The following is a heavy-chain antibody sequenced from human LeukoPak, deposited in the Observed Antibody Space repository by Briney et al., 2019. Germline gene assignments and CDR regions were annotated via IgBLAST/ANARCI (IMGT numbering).Heavy chain of an antibody. V-gene: IGHV4-61*01. CDR3: ARSRAFNSGAFDP. CDR1: GASVSSASY. D-gene: IGHD1-26*01. J-gene: IGHJ5*02. Sequence: PSETLSLTCTVSGASVSSASYWSWIRQPPGKGVEWIAHIYNGVNTNYNPSLKSRVTISVDTSKNQFSLRLNSVTAADTAVYYCARSRAFNSGAFDPWGQGSLVTVSS. CDR2: IYNGVNT.